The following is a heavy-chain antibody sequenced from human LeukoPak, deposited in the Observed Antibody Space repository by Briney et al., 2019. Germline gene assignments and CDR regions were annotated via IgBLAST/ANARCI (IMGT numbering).Heavy chain of an antibody. CDR2: ISSSSSYI. J-gene: IGHJ4*02. CDR3: ARVAETTYDILTGYYPD. Sequence: PGGSLRLSCAASGFTFSSYSMNWVRQAPGKGLEWVSSISSSSSYIYYADSVKGRFTISGDNAKNSLYLQMNSLRAEDTAVYYCARVAETTYDILTGYYPDWGQGTLVTVSS. D-gene: IGHD3-9*01. CDR1: GFTFSSYS. V-gene: IGHV3-21*01.